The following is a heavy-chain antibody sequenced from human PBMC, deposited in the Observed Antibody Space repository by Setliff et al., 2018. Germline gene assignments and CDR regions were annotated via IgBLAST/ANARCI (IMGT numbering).Heavy chain of an antibody. D-gene: IGHD6-13*01. CDR1: GDSFSGYF. J-gene: IGHJ5*02. V-gene: IGHV4-34*01. CDR3: AGGAFGSRWYVRPWFDP. CDR2: IDQSGST. Sequence: CAVYGDSFSGYFWTWIRQPPGKGLEWIGDIDQSGSTNYNPSLKSRLTISVDTSKNQFSLSLSSVTAAGTAVYYCAGGAFGSRWYVRPWFDPWG.